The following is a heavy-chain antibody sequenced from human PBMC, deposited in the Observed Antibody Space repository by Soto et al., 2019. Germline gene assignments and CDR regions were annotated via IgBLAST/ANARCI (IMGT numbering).Heavy chain of an antibody. CDR2: IYYSGST. CDR3: ARDNHRSRMDG. Sequence: SETLSLTCTVSGGSISSYYWSWIRQPPGKGLEWIGYIYYSGSTNYNPSLKSRVTISVDTSKNQFSLKLSSVTAADTAVYYCARDNHRSRMDGWGQGTTVTVSS. CDR1: GGSISSYY. V-gene: IGHV4-59*01. J-gene: IGHJ6*02.